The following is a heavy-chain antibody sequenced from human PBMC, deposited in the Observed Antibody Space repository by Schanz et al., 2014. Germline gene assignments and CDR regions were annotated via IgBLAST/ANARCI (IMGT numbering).Heavy chain of an antibody. CDR1: GFTFSKYG. D-gene: IGHD2-2*01. V-gene: IGHV3-33*06. J-gene: IGHJ4*02. CDR2: IWYDGSNK. Sequence: QVQLVESGGGVVQPGRSLRLSCAASGFTFSKYGMHWVRQAPGKGLEWVAVIWYDGSNKDYADSVKGRFTISRDNSKNTLYVQMNSLRAEDTAVYYCAKSMYSTSWAFDFWGQGAQVTVSS. CDR3: AKSMYSTSWAFDF.